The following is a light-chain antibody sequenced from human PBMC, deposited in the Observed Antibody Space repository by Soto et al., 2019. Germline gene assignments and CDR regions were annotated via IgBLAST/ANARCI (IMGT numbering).Light chain of an antibody. CDR1: QSVRSD. Sequence: DIVLTQSPATLSLSPGERATLSCRASQSVRSDVAWYQQTPGQAPRLLIYGTSSRATGVPDRCSGSGSGTAFTLTIRRPEPVDFSFYHHHQYGSLSFGQGTKVDIK. J-gene: IGKJ1*01. V-gene: IGKV3-20*01. CDR2: GTS. CDR3: HQYGSLS.